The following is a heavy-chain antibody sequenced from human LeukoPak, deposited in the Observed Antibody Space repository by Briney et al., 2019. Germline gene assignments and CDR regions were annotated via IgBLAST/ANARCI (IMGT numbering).Heavy chain of an antibody. J-gene: IGHJ4*02. CDR2: ISSSSSYI. D-gene: IGHD3/OR15-3a*01. V-gene: IGHV3-21*04. CDR1: GFTFSSYS. Sequence: GGSLRLSCAASGFTFSSYSMNWVRQAPGKGLEWVSSISSSSSYIYYADSVKGRFTISRDNAKNSLYLQMNSLRAEDTAVYYCAKDSFGLFFLDYWGQGTLVTVSS. CDR3: AKDSFGLFFLDY.